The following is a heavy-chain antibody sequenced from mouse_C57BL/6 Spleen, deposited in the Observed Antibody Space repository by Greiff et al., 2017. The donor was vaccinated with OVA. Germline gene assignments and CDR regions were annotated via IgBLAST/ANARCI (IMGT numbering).Heavy chain of an antibody. CDR1: GYTFTSYG. CDR3: ARGDGPHAMDY. V-gene: IGHV1-81*01. Sequence: QVQLQQSGAELARPGASVKLSCKASGYTFTSYGISWVKQRTGQGLEWIGEIYPRSGNTYYNAKFKGKATLTADKSSSTAYMELRSLTSEDSAVYFCARGDGPHAMDYWGQGTSVTVSS. CDR2: IYPRSGNT. D-gene: IGHD1-2*01. J-gene: IGHJ4*01.